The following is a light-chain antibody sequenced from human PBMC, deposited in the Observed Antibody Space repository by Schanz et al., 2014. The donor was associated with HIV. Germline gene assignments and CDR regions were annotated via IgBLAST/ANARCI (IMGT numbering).Light chain of an antibody. J-gene: IGKJ2*01. CDR3: QQYGSSPRYT. CDR1: QSVSSY. V-gene: IGKV3-20*01. CDR2: GAS. Sequence: EIVLTQSPATLSLSPGERATLSCRASQSVSSYLAWYQQKPGQAPRLLIFGASNRATGIPHRFSGSGSGADFTLSISRLEPEDFAVYYCQQYGSSPRYTFGQGTKLEIK.